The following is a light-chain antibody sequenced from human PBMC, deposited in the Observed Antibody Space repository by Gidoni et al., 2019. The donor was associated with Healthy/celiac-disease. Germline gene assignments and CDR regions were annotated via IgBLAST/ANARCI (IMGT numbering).Light chain of an antibody. CDR2: DAS. J-gene: IGKJ1*01. Sequence: EIVLTQSSATLSLSPGERATLSCRASQSVSSYLAWYQQKPGQAPRLLIYDASNRATGIPARFSGSGSGTDFTLTISSLEPEDFAVYYCQQRSNWSWTFXXXTKVEIK. V-gene: IGKV3-11*01. CDR3: QQRSNWSWT. CDR1: QSVSSY.